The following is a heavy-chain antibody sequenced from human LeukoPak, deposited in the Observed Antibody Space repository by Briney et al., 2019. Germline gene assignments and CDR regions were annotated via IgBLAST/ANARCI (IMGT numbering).Heavy chain of an antibody. Sequence: GASVKVSCKASGYTFTSYDINWVRQATGQGLEWMGWMNPNSGNTGYAQKFQGRVTMTRNTSISTAYMELSSLRSEDTAVYYCARENVGSSWYEVYGMDVWGQGTTVTVSS. J-gene: IGHJ6*02. CDR1: GYTFTSYD. V-gene: IGHV1-8*01. CDR3: ARENVGSSWYEVYGMDV. D-gene: IGHD6-13*01. CDR2: MNPNSGNT.